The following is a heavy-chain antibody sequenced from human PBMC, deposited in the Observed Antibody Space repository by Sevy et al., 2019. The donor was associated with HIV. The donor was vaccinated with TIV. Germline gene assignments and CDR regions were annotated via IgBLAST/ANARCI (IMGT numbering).Heavy chain of an antibody. D-gene: IGHD2-8*02. CDR3: STDPIIVLVVTDGKDV. J-gene: IGHJ6*02. CDR2: ISGSSNYI. V-gene: IGHV3-21*03. Sequence: GGSLRLSCAASGFTFITYNMNWVRQAPGKGLEWVSSISGSSNYIYYAESLKGRFIVSRDNAKDTLYLQMNSLKTEDTAVYYCSTDPIIVLVVTDGKDVWGQGTTVTVSS. CDR1: GFTFITYN.